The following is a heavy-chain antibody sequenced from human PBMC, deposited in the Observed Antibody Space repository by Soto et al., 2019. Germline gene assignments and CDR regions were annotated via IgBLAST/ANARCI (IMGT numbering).Heavy chain of an antibody. J-gene: IGHJ4*02. Sequence: SETLSLTCAVSGGSISSGGYSWSWIRQPPGKGLEWIGYIYHSGSTYYNPSLKSRVTISVDRSKNQFSLYLQMNNLRAEDTALYFCAKGTEYGVVLMSTFDYWGQGTLVTAPQ. D-gene: IGHD3-3*01. CDR3: AKGTEYGVVLMSTFDY. V-gene: IGHV4-30-2*02. CDR1: GGSISSGGYS. CDR2: IYHSGST.